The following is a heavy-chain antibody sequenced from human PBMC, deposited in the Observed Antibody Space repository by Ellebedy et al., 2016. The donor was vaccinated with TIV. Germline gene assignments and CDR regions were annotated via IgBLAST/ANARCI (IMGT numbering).Heavy chain of an antibody. CDR1: GGPISSSNW. CDR2: IYHSGST. CDR3: ARDGYSGYDFPGYYMDV. J-gene: IGHJ6*03. D-gene: IGHD5-12*01. Sequence: SETLSLXCAVSGGPISSSNWWSWVRQPPGKGLEWIGEIYHSGSTNYNPSLKSRVTISVDKSKNQFSLKLSSVTAADTAVYYCARDGYSGYDFPGYYMDVWGKGTTVTVSS. V-gene: IGHV4-4*02.